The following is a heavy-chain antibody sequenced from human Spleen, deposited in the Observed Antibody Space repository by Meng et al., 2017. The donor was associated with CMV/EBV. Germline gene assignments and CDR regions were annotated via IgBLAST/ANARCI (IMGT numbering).Heavy chain of an antibody. CDR2: IYPGDSDT. Sequence: SGYSFTSYWIGWVRQMPGKGLEWMGIIYPGDSDTRYSPSFQGQVTISADKSISTAYLQWSSLKASDTAMYYCARSTMVRGVTGWFDPWGQGTLVTVSS. V-gene: IGHV5-51*01. CDR3: ARSTMVRGVTGWFDP. J-gene: IGHJ5*02. D-gene: IGHD3-10*01. CDR1: GYSFTSYW.